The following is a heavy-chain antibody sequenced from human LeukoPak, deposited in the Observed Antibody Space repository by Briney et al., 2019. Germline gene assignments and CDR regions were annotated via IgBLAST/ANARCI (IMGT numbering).Heavy chain of an antibody. CDR1: EFTFSKYW. D-gene: IGHD2-21*01. CDR2: IKEDGSEK. J-gene: IGHJ6*03. Sequence: PGGSLRLSCAASEFTFSKYWMSWVRQAPGKGLQWLAHIKEDGSEKYYVDSAKGRFIISRDNAKNSLYLEMNSLRGEDTAVYYCATLLPMDVWGTGTTVTVSS. V-gene: IGHV3-7*01. CDR3: ATLLPMDV.